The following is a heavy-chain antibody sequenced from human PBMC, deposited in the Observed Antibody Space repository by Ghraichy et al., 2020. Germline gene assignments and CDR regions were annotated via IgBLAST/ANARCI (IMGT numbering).Heavy chain of an antibody. CDR1: GFTFSSYW. D-gene: IGHD2-15*01. J-gene: IGHJ6*02. Sequence: GESLNISCAASGFTFSSYWMSWVRQAPGKGLEWVANIKQAGSEKYYVDSVKGRFTISRDNAKNSLYLQMNSLRAEDTAVYYCARERGAGGYGMDVWGQGTTVTVSS. V-gene: IGHV3-7*01. CDR3: ARERGAGGYGMDV. CDR2: IKQAGSEK.